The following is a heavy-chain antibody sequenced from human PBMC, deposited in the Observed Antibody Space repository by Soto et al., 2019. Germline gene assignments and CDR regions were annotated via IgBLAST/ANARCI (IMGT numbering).Heavy chain of an antibody. J-gene: IGHJ6*02. D-gene: IGHD5-18*01. CDR2: ISAYNGNT. CDR1: GYTFTSYG. CDR3: ARAQDSYGYYYYYGMDV. V-gene: IGHV1-18*01. Sequence: QVQLVQSGAEVKKPGASVKVSCKASGYTFTSYGISWVRQAPGQGLEWMGWISAYNGNTNYAQKLQGRVTMTPDTSTSTAYVELSCVRSDVTVVYFWARAQDSYGYYYYYGMDVWGQGTTVTVSS.